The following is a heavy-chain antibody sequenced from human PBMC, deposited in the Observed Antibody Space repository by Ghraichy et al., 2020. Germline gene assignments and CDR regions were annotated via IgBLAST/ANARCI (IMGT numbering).Heavy chain of an antibody. CDR2: IYYTGTT. CDR3: ARDAAARPRSFEF. V-gene: IGHV4-59*01. Sequence: SQTLSLTCSVSDDSISSYYWNWVRQPPGKTLEWNGYIYYTGTTDYNPSLKGRVAISLDTSKKQFSLKLSSVTAADTAVYYCARDAAARPRSFEFWGQGTLVTVSS. CDR1: DDSISSYY. J-gene: IGHJ4*02. D-gene: IGHD6-6*01.